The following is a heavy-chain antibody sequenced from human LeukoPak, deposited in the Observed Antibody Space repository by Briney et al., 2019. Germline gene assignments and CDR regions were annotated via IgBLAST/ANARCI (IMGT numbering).Heavy chain of an antibody. CDR1: GFTVSSNY. CDR3: ARAPAATVTRGGDY. D-gene: IGHD4-11*01. CDR2: IYSGGST. V-gene: IGHV3-66*01. Sequence: GGSLRLSCAASGFTVSSNYMSWVRQAPGKGLEWVSVIYSGGSTYYADSVKGRFTISRDNSKSTLYLQMNSLRAEDTAVYYCARAPAATVTRGGDYWGQGTLVTVSS. J-gene: IGHJ4*02.